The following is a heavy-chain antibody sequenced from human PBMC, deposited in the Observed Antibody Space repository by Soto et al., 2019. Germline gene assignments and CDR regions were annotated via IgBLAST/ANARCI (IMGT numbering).Heavy chain of an antibody. Sequence: EVQLVESGRGLVQPGGSLRLSCAASGFTFSSYSMNWVRQAPGKGLEWVSYISSSSSTIYYADSVKGRFTISRDNAKNSLYLQMNSLRAEDTAVYYCARHPERIAEIGWFDPWGQGTLVTVSS. CDR1: GFTFSSYS. CDR2: ISSSSSTI. CDR3: ARHPERIAEIGWFDP. V-gene: IGHV3-48*01. J-gene: IGHJ5*02. D-gene: IGHD6-13*01.